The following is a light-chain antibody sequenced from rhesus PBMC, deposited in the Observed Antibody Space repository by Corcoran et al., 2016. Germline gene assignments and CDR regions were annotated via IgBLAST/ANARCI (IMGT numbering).Light chain of an antibody. CDR3: QQYSGWYS. CDR2: GAS. CDR1: QSVSSN. J-gene: IGKJ2*01. V-gene: IGKV3-42*03. Sequence: EIVMTQSPATLSLSPGEGATLSCRASQSVSSNLAWYPQKPGQAPRLRSYGASNRATGIPDRFSGSGYGTEFTHTMKNLEPEDFAVYFCQQYSGWYSFGQGTKVEIK.